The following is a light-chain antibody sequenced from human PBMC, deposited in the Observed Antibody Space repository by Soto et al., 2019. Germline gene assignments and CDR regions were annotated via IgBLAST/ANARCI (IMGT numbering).Light chain of an antibody. CDR1: QSVSSSY. CDR3: QQYGGSLTWT. J-gene: IGKJ1*01. CDR2: SAS. V-gene: IGKV3-20*01. Sequence: EILLTQSPGTLSLSPGERSTLSCMAIQSVSSSYLAWYQQKPGQAPRLLIYSASSRATGIPDRFSGSGSGTDFTLTISRLEHEDFAVYYCQQYGGSLTWTFGQGTKVDIK.